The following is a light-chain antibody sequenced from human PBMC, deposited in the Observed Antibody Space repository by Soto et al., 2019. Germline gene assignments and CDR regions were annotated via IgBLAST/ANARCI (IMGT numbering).Light chain of an antibody. CDR2: DAS. CDR1: QDISND. V-gene: IGKV1-6*01. Sequence: AIQMTQSPSSLSASVGDRVTITCRASQDISNDLAWYQQKPGKAPELLIYDASNLHSGVPFRFSGSGSGTEFTLTITSLQPEDFANYFCLQDYSYPHTFGQGNKVEVK. CDR3: LQDYSYPHT. J-gene: IGKJ1*01.